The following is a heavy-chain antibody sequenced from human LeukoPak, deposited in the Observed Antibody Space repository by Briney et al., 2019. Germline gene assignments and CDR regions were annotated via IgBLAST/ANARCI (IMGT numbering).Heavy chain of an antibody. CDR2: IYWDDDK. D-gene: IGHD3-10*01. CDR1: GFSISTSGVG. CDR3: AHSLWFGESTLNAINWFHP. V-gene: IGHV2-5*02. J-gene: IGHJ5*02. Sequence: SGPTLVKPPQTLTLTCTYSGFSISTSGVGVGWIRQLPGKALEWLALIYWDDDKRYSPSLKSRLTITKDTSKNQVVLTMTNMDPVDTATYYCAHSLWFGESTLNAINWFHPWGQGTLVTVSS.